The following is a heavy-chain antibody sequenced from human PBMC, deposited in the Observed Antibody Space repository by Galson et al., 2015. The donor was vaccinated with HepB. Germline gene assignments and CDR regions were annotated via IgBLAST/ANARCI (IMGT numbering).Heavy chain of an antibody. Sequence: SLRLSCAASGFTSRDLAMHWVRQPPGKGLEWVGGIYWNGARVDYADSVKGRFTTSRDNAKNSLYLQMNSLRPEDTALYYCGRDQRPGGLGFWGQGTLVTVSS. CDR2: IYWNGARV. CDR1: GFTSRDLA. V-gene: IGHV3-9*02. J-gene: IGHJ4*02. CDR3: GRDQRPGGLGF. D-gene: IGHD3-10*01.